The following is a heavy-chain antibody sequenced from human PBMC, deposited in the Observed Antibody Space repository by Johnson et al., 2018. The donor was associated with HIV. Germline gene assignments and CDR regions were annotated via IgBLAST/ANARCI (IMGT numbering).Heavy chain of an antibody. CDR2: IWYDGSNK. CDR1: GFTFSSYG. J-gene: IGHJ3*02. Sequence: VQLVESGGGVVQPGRSLRLSCAASGFTFSSYGMHWVRQAPGKGLEWVAVIWYDGSNKYYADSVQGRFTISRDKSENTLYLQMNSLRDEDTAVYYCAKDVGNYWPDSFDIWGQGTMVTVSS. D-gene: IGHD3-22*01. V-gene: IGHV3-33*03. CDR3: AKDVGNYWPDSFDI.